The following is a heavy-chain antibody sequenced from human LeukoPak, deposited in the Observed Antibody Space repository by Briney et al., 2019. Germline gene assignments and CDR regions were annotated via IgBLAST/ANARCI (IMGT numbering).Heavy chain of an antibody. V-gene: IGHV3-9*01. CDR2: ISWNSGSI. D-gene: IGHD1-26*01. J-gene: IGHJ4*02. CDR3: AKAPTWAVSGSYNDY. CDR1: GFTFDDYA. Sequence: GRSLRLSCAASGFTFDDYAMHWVRQAPGEGLEWVSGISWNSGSIGYADSVKGRFTISRDNAKNSLYLQMNSLRAEDTALYYCAKAPTWAVSGSYNDYWGQGNLVTVSS.